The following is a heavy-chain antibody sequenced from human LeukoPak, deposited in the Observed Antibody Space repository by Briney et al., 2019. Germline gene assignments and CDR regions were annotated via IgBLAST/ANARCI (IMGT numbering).Heavy chain of an antibody. CDR2: ISGSGHKS. CDR1: RFTFTSYV. Sequence: SGGPLRLSCVASRFTFTSYVMAWVRQAPGKGLECVSAISGSGHKSYYADSVEGRFTVSRDNSRNTLFMQMNSLRAEDTAVYYCARVSGTIQIWPQPFGDGMAVWGQGTTVTVSS. D-gene: IGHD5-18*01. CDR3: ARVSGTIQIWPQPFGDGMAV. V-gene: IGHV3-23*01. J-gene: IGHJ6*02.